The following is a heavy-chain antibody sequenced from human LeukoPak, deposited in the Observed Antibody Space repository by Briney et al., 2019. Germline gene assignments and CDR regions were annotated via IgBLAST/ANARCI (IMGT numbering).Heavy chain of an antibody. CDR1: GFTFGDHA. V-gene: IGHV3-49*04. J-gene: IGHJ6*02. CDR2: IRSKAYRGTT. D-gene: IGHD5-18*01. CDR3: ARGPIQLWIHNAMDV. Sequence: PGGSLRLSCTGSGFTFGDHAMSWVRQAPGKGLEWVGFIRSKAYRGTTEYAAFVKGRFTISRDDSASIAYLQMNSLRTEDTAVYYCARGPIQLWIHNAMDVWGQGTTVTVSS.